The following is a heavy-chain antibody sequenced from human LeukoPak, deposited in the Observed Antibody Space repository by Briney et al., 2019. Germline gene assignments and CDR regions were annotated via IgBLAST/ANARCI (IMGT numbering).Heavy chain of an antibody. CDR3: ARDKGGGLVGSTTSDY. CDR2: ISSSSSYI. CDR1: GFTFSSYS. D-gene: IGHD5/OR15-5a*01. J-gene: IGHJ4*02. Sequence: PGGSLRLSCAASGFTFSSYSLNWVRQAPGKGLEWVSSISSSSSYINYEDSVKGRFTISRDNAKNSLPLLMNSLRAEDTAVYYCARDKGGGLVGSTTSDYWGQGTLVTVSS. V-gene: IGHV3-21*01.